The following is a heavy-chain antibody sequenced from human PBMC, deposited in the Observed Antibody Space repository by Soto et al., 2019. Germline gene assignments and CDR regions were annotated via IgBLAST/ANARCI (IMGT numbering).Heavy chain of an antibody. CDR1: GGSISNYY. CDR2: IDTSGNT. CDR3: ARYSSNWFQTEGMDV. D-gene: IGHD6-13*01. V-gene: IGHV4-4*07. Sequence: SETLSLTCSVSGGSISNYYWSWIRQPPGKGLEWIGRIDTSGNTNYNPSLKSRVTMSVDTSKKQFSLKLTSVTAADTAVYYCARYSSNWFQTEGMDVWGQGTTVTVSS. J-gene: IGHJ6*02.